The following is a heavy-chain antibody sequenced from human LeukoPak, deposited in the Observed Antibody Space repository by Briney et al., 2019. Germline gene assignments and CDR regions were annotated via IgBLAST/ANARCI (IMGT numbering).Heavy chain of an antibody. J-gene: IGHJ4*02. V-gene: IGHV1-69*04. CDR1: GGTFSSYA. Sequence: SVXXXCXAAGGTFSSYAISWVRXXPGQXXXXMGRIIPILGIANYAQKFQGRVTITADKSTSTAYMELSSLRSEDTAVYYCARSLGGMAPDYWGQGTLVTVSS. D-gene: IGHD5-24*01. CDR3: ARSLGGMAPDY. CDR2: IIPILGIA.